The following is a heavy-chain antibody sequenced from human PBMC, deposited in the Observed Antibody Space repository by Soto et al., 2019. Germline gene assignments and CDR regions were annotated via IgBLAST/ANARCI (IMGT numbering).Heavy chain of an antibody. CDR1: GFTFSSYA. CDR3: AKDHSSSWYEKAFDI. V-gene: IGHV3-23*01. CDR2: ISGSAGST. D-gene: IGHD6-13*01. Sequence: PGGSLRLSCAASGFTFSSYAMSWVRQAPGKGLEWVSAISGSAGSTYYAESVKGRFTISRDNSKNTLYLQMNSLRAEDTAVYYCAKDHSSSWYEKAFDIWGQGTMVIVSS. J-gene: IGHJ3*02.